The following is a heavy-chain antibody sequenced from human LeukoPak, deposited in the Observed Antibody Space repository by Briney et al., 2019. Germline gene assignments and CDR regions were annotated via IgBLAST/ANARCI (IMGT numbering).Heavy chain of an antibody. Sequence: ASMKVSCKAAAYTFIGYYLHCERQAPGQWPEWMGWINPNSDRTKYGQKFQGTVTMTRDTSIRPTYIEPTRLRSDDPAVYYCARGETEETGTRPDAFDIWGQGTMVTVSS. CDR3: ARGETEETGTRPDAFDI. CDR1: AYTFIGYY. V-gene: IGHV1-2*02. J-gene: IGHJ3*02. CDR2: INPNSDRT. D-gene: IGHD6-13*01.